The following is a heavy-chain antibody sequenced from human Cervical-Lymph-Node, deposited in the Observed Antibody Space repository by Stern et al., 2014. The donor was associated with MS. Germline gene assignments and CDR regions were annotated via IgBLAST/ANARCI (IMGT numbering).Heavy chain of an antibody. Sequence: QVTLRESGPALVKPTQTLTLTCTFSGFSLSTSGMCVSWIRQPPGKALEWLARLDWDDDKYYSTSLKTRLTISKDTSKNQVVLTMTNMDPVDTATYYCARTTYYYGSGSSHDFDYWGQGTLVTVSS. D-gene: IGHD3-10*01. V-gene: IGHV2-70*15. CDR2: LDWDDDK. J-gene: IGHJ4*02. CDR3: ARTTYYYGSGSSHDFDY. CDR1: GFSLSTSGMC.